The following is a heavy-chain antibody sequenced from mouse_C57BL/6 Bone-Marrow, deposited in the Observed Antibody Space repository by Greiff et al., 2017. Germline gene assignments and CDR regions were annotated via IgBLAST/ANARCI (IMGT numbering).Heavy chain of an antibody. CDR2: IRHKANGSTS. Sequence: EVKVEESGGGLVQPGGSLSLSCAASGFTFTDYYMSWVRQPPGQALEWLGFIRHKANGSTSDYSVYVKGRLTVSRDNSKSILYRQMNALRAEDSATYYCARYKGNFGFAYWGQGTLVTVSA. V-gene: IGHV7-3*01. D-gene: IGHD2-1*01. J-gene: IGHJ3*01. CDR1: GFTFTDYY. CDR3: ARYKGNFGFAY.